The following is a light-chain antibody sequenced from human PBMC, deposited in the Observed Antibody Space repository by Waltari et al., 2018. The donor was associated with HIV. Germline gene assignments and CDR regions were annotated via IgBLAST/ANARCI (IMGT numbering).Light chain of an antibody. CDR2: VDT. Sequence: QSVLTQPPSVSGAPGQRVTISCTGSSSNIGTNHDVHWYQQLPGTAPKLLIYVDTNRPSESPDRFSGSKSGTSASLTITGLQAEDEADYYCQSYDSSLGVVFGGGTKLTVL. V-gene: IGLV1-40*01. CDR3: QSYDSSLGVV. J-gene: IGLJ2*01. CDR1: SSNIGTNHD.